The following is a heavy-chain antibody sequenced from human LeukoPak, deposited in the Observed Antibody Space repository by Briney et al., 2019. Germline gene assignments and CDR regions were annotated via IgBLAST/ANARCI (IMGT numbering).Heavy chain of an antibody. CDR3: AKGRTESYYDRGGYYVVGMDV. J-gene: IGHJ6*02. D-gene: IGHD3-22*01. V-gene: IGHV3-23*01. CDR2: ISGSGGST. Sequence: GGSLRLSCGASGFTFSHYAMTWVRQAPGKGLEWVSSISGSGGSTYYADSVKGRFTISRDNSKNTLFLQMNSLRAEDTAVYYCAKGRTESYYDRGGYYVVGMDVWGQGTTVTVAS. CDR1: GFTFSHYA.